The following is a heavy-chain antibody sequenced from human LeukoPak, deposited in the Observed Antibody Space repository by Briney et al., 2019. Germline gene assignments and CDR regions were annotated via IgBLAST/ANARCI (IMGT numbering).Heavy chain of an antibody. CDR2: IYPSGGTT. V-gene: IGHV1-46*01. J-gene: IGHJ4*02. D-gene: IGHD3-16*01. CDR1: GYIFTDYY. CDR3: IREYEGGYFDY. Sequence: ASVTVSCKTSGYIFTDYYIHWVRQAPGQGLEWIGIIYPSGGTTDPSQKFKGRVTVTRDTSTSTVYMELRTLRSEDTAIYYCIREYEGGYFDYWGQGTLVTVSS.